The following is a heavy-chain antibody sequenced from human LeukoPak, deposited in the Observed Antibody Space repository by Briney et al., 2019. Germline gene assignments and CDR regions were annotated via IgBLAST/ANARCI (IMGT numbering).Heavy chain of an antibody. CDR1: GYTLTELS. CDR3: ATEGMDYYDSSLAY. Sequence: GASVKVSCKVSGYTLTELSMHWVRQAPGKGLEWMGGFDPEDGETIYAQKFQGRVTMTEDTSTDTAYMELSSLRSEDTAVYYCATEGMDYYDSSLAYWGQGTLVTVSS. V-gene: IGHV1-24*01. J-gene: IGHJ4*02. D-gene: IGHD3-22*01. CDR2: FDPEDGET.